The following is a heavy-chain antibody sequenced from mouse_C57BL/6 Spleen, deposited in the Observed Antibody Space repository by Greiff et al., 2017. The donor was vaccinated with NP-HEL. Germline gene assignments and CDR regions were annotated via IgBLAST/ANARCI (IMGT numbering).Heavy chain of an antibody. V-gene: IGHV2-9-1*01. D-gene: IGHD1-1*01. Sequence: QVQLKQSGPGLVAPSQSLSITCTVSGFSLTSYAISWVRQPPGKGLEWLGVIWTGGGTNYNSALKSRLSISKDNSKSQVFLKMNSLQTDDTARYYCARCYYGSSYYAMDYWGQGTSVTVSS. CDR2: IWTGGGT. CDR1: GFSLTSYA. J-gene: IGHJ4*01. CDR3: ARCYYGSSYYAMDY.